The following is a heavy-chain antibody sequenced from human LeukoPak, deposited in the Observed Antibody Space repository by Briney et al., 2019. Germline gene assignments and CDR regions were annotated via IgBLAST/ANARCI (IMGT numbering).Heavy chain of an antibody. Sequence: SETLSLTCTVSGGSISSGGYYWSWIRQHPGKGLEWIGYIYYSGSTYYNPSLKSRVTISVDTSKNQFSLKLSSVTAADTAVYYCARNYYGSSGYYWFDPWGQGTLVTVSS. V-gene: IGHV4-31*03. CDR2: IYYSGST. J-gene: IGHJ5*02. CDR1: GGSISSGGYY. D-gene: IGHD3-22*01. CDR3: ARNYYGSSGYYWFDP.